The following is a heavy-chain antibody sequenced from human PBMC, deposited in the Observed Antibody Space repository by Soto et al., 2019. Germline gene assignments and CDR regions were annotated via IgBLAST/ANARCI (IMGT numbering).Heavy chain of an antibody. CDR3: AKDVGRSGAEYFRL. D-gene: IGHD1-26*01. CDR1: GFTFNDYV. J-gene: IGHJ1*01. V-gene: IGHV3-9*01. CDR2: LGWNSETV. Sequence: EVQLVESGGGLVQPGRSLRLSCAASGFTFNDYVMHWVRQAPGKGLEWVSGLGWNSETVGYADSVKGRFTISRDNAKNSLYLQMNSLRIEDTAFYYCAKDVGRSGAEYFRLWGRGTLVTVSS.